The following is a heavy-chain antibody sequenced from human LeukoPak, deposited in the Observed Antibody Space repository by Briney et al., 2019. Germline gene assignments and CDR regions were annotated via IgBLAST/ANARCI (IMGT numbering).Heavy chain of an antibody. Sequence: PGGSLRLSCAASGFTFSSYAMSWVRQAPGKGLEWVSAISGSGGSTYYADSVKGRFTISRDNSKNTLYLQMNSLRAEDTAVYYCAKTMVRGVIGPNWFDPWGQGTLVTVSS. J-gene: IGHJ5*02. CDR2: ISGSGGST. CDR1: GFTFSSYA. CDR3: AKTMVRGVIGPNWFDP. V-gene: IGHV3-23*01. D-gene: IGHD3-10*01.